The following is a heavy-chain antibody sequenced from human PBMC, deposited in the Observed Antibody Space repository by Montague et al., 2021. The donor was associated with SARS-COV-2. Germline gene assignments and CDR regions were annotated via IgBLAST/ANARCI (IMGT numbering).Heavy chain of an antibody. V-gene: IGHV4-39*01. Sequence: SETLSLTCTVSGGSISSSSYYWGWIRQPPGKGLEWIGSIYYSGSTYYNPSLKSRVTISVDTSENQFSLKLSSVTAADTAAYYCAGHYYDSSGYYSPWYFDLWGRGTLVTVSS. CDR3: AGHYYDSSGYYSPWYFDL. J-gene: IGHJ2*01. D-gene: IGHD3-22*01. CDR2: IYYSGST. CDR1: GGSISSSSYY.